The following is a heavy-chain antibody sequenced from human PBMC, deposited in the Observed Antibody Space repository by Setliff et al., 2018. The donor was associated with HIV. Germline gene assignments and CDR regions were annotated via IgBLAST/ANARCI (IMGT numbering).Heavy chain of an antibody. CDR3: AEVRLPY. Sequence: GGSLRLSCVASGFTYDDYAMHWVRQVPGKGLEWVSGISWNSVGIGYADSVRGRFTISRDNAQNSVHLQMNSLRAEDTAVYYCAEVRLPYWGQGTLVTVSS. CDR1: GFTYDDYA. D-gene: IGHD3-10*01. V-gene: IGHV3-9*01. J-gene: IGHJ4*02. CDR2: ISWNSVGI.